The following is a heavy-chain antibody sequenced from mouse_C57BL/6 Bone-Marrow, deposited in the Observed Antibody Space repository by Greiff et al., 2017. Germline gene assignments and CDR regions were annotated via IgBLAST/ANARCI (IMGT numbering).Heavy chain of an antibody. V-gene: IGHV5-4*01. Sequence: EVMLVESGGGLVKPGGSLKLSCAASGFTFSSYAMSWVRQTPEKRLEWVATISDGGSYTYYPDNVKGRFTISRDNAKQTLYPPLSNLKSEDTAMYYCARESNYGSSCGCAHRGQGSLGTVSA. CDR2: ISDGGSYT. CDR3: ARESNYGSSCGCAH. CDR1: GFTFSSYA. J-gene: IGHJ3*01. D-gene: IGHD1-1*01.